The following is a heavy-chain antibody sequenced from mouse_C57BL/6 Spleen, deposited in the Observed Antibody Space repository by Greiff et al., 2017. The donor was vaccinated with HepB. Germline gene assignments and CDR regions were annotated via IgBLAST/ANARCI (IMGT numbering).Heavy chain of an antibody. D-gene: IGHD1-1*01. V-gene: IGHV1-61*01. CDR3: ARRGDYGSSPYWYFDV. J-gene: IGHJ1*03. CDR1: GYTFTSYW. CDR2: IYPSDSET. Sequence: VKLQQPGAELVRPGSSVKLSCKASGYTFTSYWMDWVKQRPGQGLEWIGNIYPSDSETHYNQKFKDKATLTVDKSSSTAYMQLSSLTSEDSAVYYCARRGDYGSSPYWYFDVWGTGTTVTVSS.